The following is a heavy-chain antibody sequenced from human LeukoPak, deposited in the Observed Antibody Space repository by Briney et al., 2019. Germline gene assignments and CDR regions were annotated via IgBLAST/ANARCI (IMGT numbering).Heavy chain of an antibody. CDR2: IRTKPKSYAT. CDR3: TRGGYGGNYYGIDY. D-gene: IGHD1-26*01. J-gene: IGHJ4*02. Sequence: GGSLRLSCAASGFTFSESTMHWVRQGSGKGLEWVGRIRTKPKSYATEYAASVKGRFTISRDDSKNAAYLQMNSLKTEDTAVYYCTRGGYGGNYYGIDYWGQGTLVTVS. CDR1: GFTFSEST. V-gene: IGHV3-73*01.